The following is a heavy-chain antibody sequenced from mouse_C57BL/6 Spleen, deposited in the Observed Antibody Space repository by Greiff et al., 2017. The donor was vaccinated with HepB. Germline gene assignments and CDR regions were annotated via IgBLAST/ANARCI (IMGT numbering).Heavy chain of an antibody. CDR2: INPYNGGT. CDR1: GYTFTDYY. Sequence: EVQLQQSGPVLVKPGASVKMSCKASGYTFTDYYMNWVKQSHGKSLEWIGVINPYNGGTSYNQKFKGKATLTVDKSSSTAYMELNSLTSEDSAVDYCARSGGYPFAYWGQGTLVTVSA. J-gene: IGHJ3*01. V-gene: IGHV1-19*01. CDR3: ARSGGYPFAY. D-gene: IGHD2-2*01.